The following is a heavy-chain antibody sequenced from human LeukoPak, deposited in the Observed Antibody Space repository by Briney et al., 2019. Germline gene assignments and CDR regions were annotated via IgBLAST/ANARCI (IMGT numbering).Heavy chain of an antibody. CDR3: VKDPYSNNWYYFDS. CDR1: GFTFSSHA. D-gene: IGHD6-13*01. CDR2: INSNGGNT. J-gene: IGHJ4*02. Sequence: GGSLRLSCSASGFTFSSHAMHGVRQAPGEGLEYVSAINSNGGNTYYTDSVRGRFTISRDNSKNTLYLQMSRLRAEDTAVYYCVKDPYSNNWYYFDSWGQGTLVTVSS. V-gene: IGHV3-64D*09.